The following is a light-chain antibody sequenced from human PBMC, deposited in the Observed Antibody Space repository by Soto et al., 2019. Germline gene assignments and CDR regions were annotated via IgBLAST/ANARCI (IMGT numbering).Light chain of an antibody. Sequence: EIVLTQSPDTLSLSPGERATLSCRASQSVSSTYLAWYQQKPGQAPRLLIYGASSRATGIPDRLSGSGSGTAFNLSISRVEPEDFAVYYCHQYGSSPWTFGQGTKVEL. CDR2: GAS. V-gene: IGKV3-20*01. CDR3: HQYGSSPWT. J-gene: IGKJ1*01. CDR1: QSVSSTY.